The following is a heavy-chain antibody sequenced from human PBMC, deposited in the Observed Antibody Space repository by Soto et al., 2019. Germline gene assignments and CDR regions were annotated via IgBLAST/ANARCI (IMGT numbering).Heavy chain of an antibody. CDR3: ATSNYDDRSGTFDP. V-gene: IGHV4-34*01. Sequence: SETLSLTCAVYGGSFSGYYWSWIRQPPGKGLEWIGEINHSGSTNYNPSLKSRVTISVDTSKNQFSLTLSSVTAADTAVYYCATSNYDDRSGTFDPWGQGTLVTVSS. J-gene: IGHJ5*02. CDR1: GGSFSGYY. D-gene: IGHD3-22*01. CDR2: INHSGST.